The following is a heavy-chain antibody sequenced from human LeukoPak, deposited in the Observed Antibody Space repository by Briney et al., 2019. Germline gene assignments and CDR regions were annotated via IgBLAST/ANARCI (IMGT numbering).Heavy chain of an antibody. V-gene: IGHV4-39*01. D-gene: IGHD5-12*01. Sequence: SETLFLTCTVSGGSLTSTSHYWGWIRQPPGKGLEWIGTVYYGGNTNSNPSLKSRVSISVDPSEGQFSLSLTSVTAADTAVYYCFSGYDRASDYFGMDVWGQGTAVIVSS. CDR3: FSGYDRASDYFGMDV. CDR2: VYYGGNT. J-gene: IGHJ6*02. CDR1: GGSLTSTSHY.